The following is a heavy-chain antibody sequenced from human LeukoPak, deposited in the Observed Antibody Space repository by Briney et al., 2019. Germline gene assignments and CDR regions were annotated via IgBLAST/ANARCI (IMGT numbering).Heavy chain of an antibody. J-gene: IGHJ6*02. CDR3: ARDRGGSYTFYYGMDV. Sequence: GGSLRLSCAASGFTFSSYAMHWVRQAPGKGLEWVAVISYDGSNKYYADSVKGRFTISRDNSKNTLYLQMNSLRAEDTAVYYCARDRGGSYTFYYGMDVWGQGTTVTVSS. CDR2: ISYDGSNK. V-gene: IGHV3-30-3*01. CDR1: GFTFSSYA. D-gene: IGHD1-26*01.